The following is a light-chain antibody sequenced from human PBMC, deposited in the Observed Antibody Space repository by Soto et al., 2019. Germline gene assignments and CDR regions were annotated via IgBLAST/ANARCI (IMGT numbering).Light chain of an antibody. Sequence: QSALTQPASVSGSPGQSITISCTGTSSDVGAYNYVSWFQQHPGKAPKLMIYDVSNRPSGVSNRFSGSKSSNTASLTISGLQAEDEADYYCCSYTTSSTYVFGIGTKLTVL. V-gene: IGLV2-14*01. J-gene: IGLJ1*01. CDR3: CSYTTSSTYV. CDR2: DVS. CDR1: SSDVGAYNY.